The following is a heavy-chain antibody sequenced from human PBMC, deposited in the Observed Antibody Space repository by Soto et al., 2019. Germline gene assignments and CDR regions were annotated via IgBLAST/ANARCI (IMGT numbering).Heavy chain of an antibody. Sequence: QVQLQESGPGLVKPSGTLSLTCAVSGGSISSSNWWSWVRQPPGKGLEWIGEIYHSGSTNYNPSLTSRVTISVDKSKNQFPLKLSSVTAADTAVYYCARGSVVRGVAYYGMDVWGQGTTVTVSS. D-gene: IGHD3-10*01. CDR3: ARGSVVRGVAYYGMDV. V-gene: IGHV4-4*02. CDR1: GGSISSSNW. J-gene: IGHJ6*02. CDR2: IYHSGST.